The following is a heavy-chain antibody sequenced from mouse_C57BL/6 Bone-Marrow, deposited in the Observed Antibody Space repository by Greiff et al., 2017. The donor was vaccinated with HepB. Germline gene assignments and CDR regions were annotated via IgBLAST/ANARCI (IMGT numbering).Heavy chain of an antibody. D-gene: IGHD1-1*01. Sequence: EVKVVESGGGLVKPGGSLKLSCAASGFTFSSYAMSWVRQTPEKRLEWVATISDGGSYTYYPDNVKGRFTISRDNAKNNLYLQMSHLKSEDTAMYYCAREITTVVASRWYFDVWGTGTTVTVSS. CDR3: AREITTVVASRWYFDV. CDR2: ISDGGSYT. V-gene: IGHV5-4*01. J-gene: IGHJ1*03. CDR1: GFTFSSYA.